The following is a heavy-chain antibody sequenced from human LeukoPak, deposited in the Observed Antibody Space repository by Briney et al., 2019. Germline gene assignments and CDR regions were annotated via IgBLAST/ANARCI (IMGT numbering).Heavy chain of an antibody. CDR1: GFTPSSYP. Sequence: GGSLKLSSAASGFTPSSYPIMWVRQAPGKGLEWVSAISGGGDSTYYADSVKGRFTISRDNSKNTLYLQMNSLRAEDTAVYYCAKDQGVWGQGTMVTVSS. J-gene: IGHJ3*01. V-gene: IGHV3-23*01. CDR3: AKDQGV. CDR2: ISGGGDST.